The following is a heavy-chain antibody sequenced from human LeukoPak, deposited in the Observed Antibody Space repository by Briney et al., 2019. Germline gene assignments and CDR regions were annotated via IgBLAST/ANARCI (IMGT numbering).Heavy chain of an antibody. V-gene: IGHV3-23*01. Sequence: ETLSLTCAVYGGSFSGYYWSWIRQPPGKGLEWVAAISNSGGDTFYSDSGKGRFTIARDNSKNTLYLQMNSLRVDDTAVYYCAQQLGHCSGGTCYFTYWGQGTLVTVSS. CDR1: GGSFSGYY. CDR3: AQQLGHCSGGTCYFTY. D-gene: IGHD2-15*01. CDR2: ISNSGGDT. J-gene: IGHJ1*01.